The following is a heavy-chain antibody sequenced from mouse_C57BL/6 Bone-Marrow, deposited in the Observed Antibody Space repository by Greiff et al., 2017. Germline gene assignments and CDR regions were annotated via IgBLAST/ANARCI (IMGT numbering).Heavy chain of an antibody. V-gene: IGHV1-55*01. CDR2: IYPGSGST. Sequence: QVQLQQSGAELVKPGASVKMSCKASGYTFTSYWITWVKQRPGQGLEWIGDIYPGSGSTNYNEKFKSKATLTVEKSSSTAYMQLSSLTSEDSAVYDCAIPYYSNYWYFDVWGTGTTVTVSS. CDR1: GYTFTSYW. J-gene: IGHJ1*03. D-gene: IGHD2-5*01. CDR3: AIPYYSNYWYFDV.